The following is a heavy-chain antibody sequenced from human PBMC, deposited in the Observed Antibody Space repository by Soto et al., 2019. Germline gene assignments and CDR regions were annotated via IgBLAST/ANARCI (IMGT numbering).Heavy chain of an antibody. D-gene: IGHD5-12*01. V-gene: IGHV1-69*02. CDR2: IIPILDLI. CDR3: ARRLEENNSSYDDWFDP. Sequence: SVKVSCKASVCTFNSDTINWVRQAPGQGLEWMGRIIPILDLINYAQKFQGRVTITADKFTSTAYMELSSLRSEDTADYYCARRLEENNSSYDDWFDPWGQGTLVTDS. J-gene: IGHJ5*02. CDR1: VCTFNSDT.